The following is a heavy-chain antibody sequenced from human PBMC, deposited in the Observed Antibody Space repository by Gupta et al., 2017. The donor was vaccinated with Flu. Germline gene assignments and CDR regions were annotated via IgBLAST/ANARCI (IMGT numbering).Heavy chain of an antibody. Sequence: QMVESGGGSVQPGGSLRLSCAASGFSLRFSTYSVNWVRQVPGRGLGWISYMRFYDGYTDYADSVKGRFTISADKATNSLYLQMNSLRREDTAIYYCVRDDKWAFDVWGQGTMVTVSS. J-gene: IGHJ3*01. V-gene: IGHV3-48*01. CDR2: MRFYDGYT. CDR1: GFSLRFSTYS. CDR3: VRDDKWAFDV. D-gene: IGHD1-26*01.